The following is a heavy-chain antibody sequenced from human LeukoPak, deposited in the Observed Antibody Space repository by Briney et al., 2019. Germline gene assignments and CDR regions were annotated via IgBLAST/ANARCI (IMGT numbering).Heavy chain of an antibody. V-gene: IGHV3-48*04. J-gene: IGHJ6*02. CDR2: ISSSSSTI. CDR1: GFTFSTYN. CDR3: ARDSPLCSSNSCYYSYFAMDV. Sequence: GGSLRLSCAASGFTFSTYNMNWVRQAPGKGLEWLSYISSSSSTIYYADSVKGRFTISRDNAKNSLYLQMNSLRAEDTAVYFCARDSPLCSSNSCYYSYFAMDVWGQGTTVTVSS. D-gene: IGHD2-2*01.